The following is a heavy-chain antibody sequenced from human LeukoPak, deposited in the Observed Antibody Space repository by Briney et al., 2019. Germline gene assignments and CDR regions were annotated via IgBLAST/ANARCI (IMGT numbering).Heavy chain of an antibody. CDR1: GFTFSSYA. J-gene: IGHJ4*02. Sequence: GGSLRLSCAASGFTFSSYAMSWVRQAPGKGLEWISQISISSSTIYYRDSVKGRFTISRDNAKNSLYLQMNSLRAEDTAVYYCAKDVGLWFGELMYWGQGTLVTVSS. V-gene: IGHV3-48*04. CDR2: ISISSSTI. D-gene: IGHD3-10*01. CDR3: AKDVGLWFGELMY.